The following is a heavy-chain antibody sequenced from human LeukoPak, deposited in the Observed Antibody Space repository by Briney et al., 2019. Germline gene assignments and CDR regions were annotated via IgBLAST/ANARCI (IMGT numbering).Heavy chain of an antibody. CDR1: GGSISSSIYY. V-gene: IGHV4-39*01. D-gene: IGHD5-18*01. Sequence: SETLSLTCTVSGGSISSSIYYWGWIRQPPGKGLEWIGSIYYSGSTYYNPSLKSRVTISVDTSKNQFSLKLYSVTAADTAVYYCARGGGYSYGSFDYWGQGTLVTVSS. CDR2: IYYSGST. J-gene: IGHJ4*02. CDR3: ARGGGYSYGSFDY.